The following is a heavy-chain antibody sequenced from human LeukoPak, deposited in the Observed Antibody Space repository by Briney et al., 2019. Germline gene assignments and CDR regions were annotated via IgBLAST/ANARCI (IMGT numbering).Heavy chain of an antibody. D-gene: IGHD2-15*01. CDR2: MNPNSGNT. CDR1: GYTFTSYD. J-gene: IGHJ6*02. CDR3: ARAHCSGGSCYSYYYYGMDV. V-gene: IGHV1-8*01. Sequence: ASVKVSCKASGYTFTSYDINWVRQATGQGLEWMGWMNPNSGNTGYAQKFQGRVTMTRNTSISTAYMELSSLRSEDTAVYYCARAHCSGGSCYSYYYYGMDVWAKGPRSPSP.